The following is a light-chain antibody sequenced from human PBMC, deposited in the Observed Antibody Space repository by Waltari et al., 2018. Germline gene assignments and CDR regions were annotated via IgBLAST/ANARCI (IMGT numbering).Light chain of an antibody. V-gene: IGLV3-25*03. J-gene: IGLJ2*01. CDR1: ALPNPY. CDR3: LSPETRGSWV. CDR2: KDR. Sequence: SYELTQSPSVSLSPGPTSRITCSGAALPNPYAYWYQKKPGQAPVLIIFKDRERPSGIPERFSGSTSGTTVTLTITGVQAEDEADYYCLSPETRGSWVFGGGTKLTVL.